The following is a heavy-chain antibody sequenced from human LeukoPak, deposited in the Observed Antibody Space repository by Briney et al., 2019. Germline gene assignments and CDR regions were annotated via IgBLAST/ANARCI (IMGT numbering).Heavy chain of an antibody. D-gene: IGHD2-8*01. CDR2: ISYDGSNK. V-gene: IGHV3-30-3*01. Sequence: PGGSLRLSCAASGFTFSSYAMHWVRQAPGKGLEWVAVISYDGSNKYYADSVKGRFTISRDNSKNTLYLQMNSLRAEDTAVYYCASEMTMVYALPPAFDYWGQGTLVTVSS. J-gene: IGHJ4*02. CDR1: GFTFSSYA. CDR3: ASEMTMVYALPPAFDY.